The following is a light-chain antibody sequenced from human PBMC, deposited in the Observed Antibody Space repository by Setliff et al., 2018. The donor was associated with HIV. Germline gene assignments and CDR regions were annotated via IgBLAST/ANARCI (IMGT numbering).Light chain of an antibody. CDR3: NSFTSSSAYVL. CDR2: EVT. CDR1: SSDVGGYKY. Sequence: QSALTQPASVSGPPGQSITISCTGTSSDVGGYKYVSWYQQYPGKAPKLIIYEVTNRPSGVSNRFSGSKSGNTASLTISGLQAEDEADYYCNSFTSSSAYVLFGGGTKVTV. J-gene: IGLJ2*01. V-gene: IGLV2-14*01.